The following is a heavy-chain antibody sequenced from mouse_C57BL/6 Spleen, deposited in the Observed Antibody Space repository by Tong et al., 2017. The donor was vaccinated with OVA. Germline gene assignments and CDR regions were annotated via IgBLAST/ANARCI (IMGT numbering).Heavy chain of an antibody. J-gene: IGHJ2*01. CDR1: GYSFTGYY. V-gene: IGHV1-42*01. Sequence: EVQLQESGPELVKPGASVKISCKASGYSFTGYYMNWVKQSPEKSLEWIGDINPSTGGTTYNQKFKAKATLTVDKSSSTAYMQLKSLTSEDSAVYYCASSGSSYDYWGQGTTLTVSS. CDR3: ASSGSSYDY. D-gene: IGHD1-1*01. CDR2: INPSTGGT.